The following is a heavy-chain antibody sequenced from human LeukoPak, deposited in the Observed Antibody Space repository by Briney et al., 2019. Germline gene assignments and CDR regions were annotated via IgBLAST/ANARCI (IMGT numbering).Heavy chain of an antibody. V-gene: IGHV4-34*01. Sequence: SETLSLTCAVYGGSFSGYYWSWIRQPPGKGLEWIGEINHSGSTNYNPSLKSRVTISVDTSKNQFSLKLSSATAADTAVYYCARGHYDFWSGYHRFGYWGQGTLVTVSS. J-gene: IGHJ4*02. D-gene: IGHD3-3*01. CDR1: GGSFSGYY. CDR2: INHSGST. CDR3: ARGHYDFWSGYHRFGY.